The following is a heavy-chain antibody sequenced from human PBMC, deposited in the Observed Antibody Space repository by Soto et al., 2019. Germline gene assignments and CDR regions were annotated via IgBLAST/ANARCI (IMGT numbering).Heavy chain of an antibody. Sequence: QVPLVQSGAEVQRPGSSVKVSCKASGGTFSSYAISWVRQAPGQGLEWMGGINPIFGTPHYAQKYQGRVTITADTFTNTAYMELTRLTSDDTAVYFCAREGHHFDYWGQGTLVTVSS. CDR1: GGTFSSYA. V-gene: IGHV1-69*06. J-gene: IGHJ4*02. CDR2: INPIFGTP. CDR3: AREGHHFDY.